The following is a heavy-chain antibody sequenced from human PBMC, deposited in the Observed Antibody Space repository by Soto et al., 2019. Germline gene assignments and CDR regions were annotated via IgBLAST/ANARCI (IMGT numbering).Heavy chain of an antibody. J-gene: IGHJ4*02. Sequence: GGSLRLSCAASGFTFSNYTMHWVRQAPGKGLGWVALISYDEIDKYFADAVKGRFTISRDNSKNTLYLQMDSLRAEDTAVYYCAGRSGSSDYWGRGTLVTVSS. CDR3: AGRSGSSDY. V-gene: IGHV3-30*04. D-gene: IGHD3-10*01. CDR1: GFTFSNYT. CDR2: ISYDEIDK.